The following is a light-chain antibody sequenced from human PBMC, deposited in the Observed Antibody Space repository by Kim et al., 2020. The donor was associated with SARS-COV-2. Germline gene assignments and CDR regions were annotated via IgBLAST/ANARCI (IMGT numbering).Light chain of an antibody. CDR1: QSISSW. J-gene: IGKJ4*01. CDR2: KAS. CDR3: QQYNRYLLT. V-gene: IGKV1-5*03. Sequence: DIQMTQSPSTLSASVGDRVTITCRASQSISSWLAWYQQKPGKAPKLLIYKASSLESGVPSRFSGSGSGTEFTLTISSLQPDDFATYYCQQYNRYLLTFGGGTTVDSK.